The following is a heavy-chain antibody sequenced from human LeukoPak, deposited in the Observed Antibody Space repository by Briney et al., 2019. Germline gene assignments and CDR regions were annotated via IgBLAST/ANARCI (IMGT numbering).Heavy chain of an antibody. D-gene: IGHD4-23*01. J-gene: IGHJ2*01. V-gene: IGHV4-4*07. Sequence: PSETLSLTCSVSGGSISSYSWNWIRQPAAKGLEWIGRFYTSGTTSYNPSLKSRVTMSIDTSKNQVSLKMRSVTAADTAVYYCARTVVTLDWYFDLWGRGALVSVSS. CDR1: GGSISSYS. CDR2: FYTSGTT. CDR3: ARTVVTLDWYFDL.